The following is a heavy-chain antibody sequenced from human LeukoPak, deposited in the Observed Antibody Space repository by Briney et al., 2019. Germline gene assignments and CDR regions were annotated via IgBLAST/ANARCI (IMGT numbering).Heavy chain of an antibody. CDR2: IYSGGST. CDR1: GFTVSSNY. CDR3: ARCISVGSGSYYRPYYYYYYMDV. J-gene: IGHJ6*03. D-gene: IGHD3-10*01. Sequence: QPGGSLRLSCAASGFTVSSNYMSWVRQAPGKGLEWVSVIYSGGSTYYADSVKGRFTISRDNSKNTLYLQMNSLRAEDTAVYYCARCISVGSGSYYRPYYYYYYMDVWGKGTTVTVSS. V-gene: IGHV3-66*02.